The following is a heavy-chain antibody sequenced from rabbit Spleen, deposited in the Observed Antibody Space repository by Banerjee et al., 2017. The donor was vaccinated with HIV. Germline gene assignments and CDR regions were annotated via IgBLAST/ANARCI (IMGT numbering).Heavy chain of an antibody. J-gene: IGHJ4*01. Sequence: LEESGGGLVQPEGSLTLACKASGFDFGNNAMCWVRQAPGKGPEWVACIVAGNGNTYYAIWVNGRFTISRSTSLNTVTLQVTSLTAADTATYFCAREGGILVAGAFNLWGPGTLVTVS. V-gene: IGHV1S47*01. CDR1: GFDFGNNA. CDR2: IVAGNGNT. D-gene: IGHD4-1*01. CDR3: AREGGILVAGAFNL.